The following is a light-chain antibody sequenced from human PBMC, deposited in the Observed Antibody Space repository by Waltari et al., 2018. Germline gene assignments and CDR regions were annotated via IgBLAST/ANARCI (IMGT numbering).Light chain of an antibody. CDR3: SSYTSSSSPYV. Sequence: QSALTHPAAVSGSPGPSITIPCTGTSSDVGGYNYVLSYQQHPGKAPKLMIYDVSNRPSGVSNRFSGSKSGNTASLTISGLQAEDEADYYCSSYTSSSSPYVFGTGTKVTVL. CDR2: DVS. V-gene: IGLV2-14*01. J-gene: IGLJ1*01. CDR1: SSDVGGYNY.